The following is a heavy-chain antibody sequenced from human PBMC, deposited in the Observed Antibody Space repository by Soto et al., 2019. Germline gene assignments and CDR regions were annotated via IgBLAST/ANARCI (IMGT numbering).Heavy chain of an antibody. CDR1: GFTFSSYA. Sequence: QVQLVESGGGVVQPGRSLRLSCAASGFTFSSYAMHWVRLAPGKGLEWVAVISYDGSNKYYADSVKGRFTISRDNSKNTLYLQMNSLRAEDTAVYYCARDRSRYSSSWQQRGPLYYYYGMDVWGQGTTVTVSS. D-gene: IGHD6-13*01. V-gene: IGHV3-30-3*01. CDR3: ARDRSRYSSSWQQRGPLYYYYGMDV. J-gene: IGHJ6*02. CDR2: ISYDGSNK.